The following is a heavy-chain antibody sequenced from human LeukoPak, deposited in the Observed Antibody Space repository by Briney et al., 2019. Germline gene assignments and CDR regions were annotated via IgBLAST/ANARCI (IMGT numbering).Heavy chain of an antibody. CDR1: GYTFTGYY. Sequence: ASVKVSCKASGYTFTGYYMHWVRQAPGQGLEWMGWINPNSGGTNYAQKFQGRVTMTRDTSISTAYMELSRLRSDDTAVYYCAKLIYSTPLSDYWGQGTLVTVSS. J-gene: IGHJ4*02. D-gene: IGHD4-11*01. CDR3: AKLIYSTPLSDY. V-gene: IGHV1-2*02. CDR2: INPNSGGT.